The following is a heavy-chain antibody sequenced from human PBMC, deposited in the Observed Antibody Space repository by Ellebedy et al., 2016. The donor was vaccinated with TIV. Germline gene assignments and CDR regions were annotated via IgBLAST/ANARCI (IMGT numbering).Heavy chain of an antibody. D-gene: IGHD2-15*01. CDR3: ARGYCSGGSCSADP. Sequence: SVKVSCXASGGTFSSYAISWVRQAPGQGLEWMGRIIPILGIANYAQKFQGRVTITADKSTSTAYMELSSLRSEDTAVYYCARGYCSGGSCSADPWGQGTLVTVSS. J-gene: IGHJ5*02. CDR1: GGTFSSYA. V-gene: IGHV1-69*04. CDR2: IIPILGIA.